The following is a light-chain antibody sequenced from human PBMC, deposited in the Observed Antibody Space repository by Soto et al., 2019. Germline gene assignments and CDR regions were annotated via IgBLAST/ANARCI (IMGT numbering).Light chain of an antibody. Sequence: QSVLTQPASVSGSPGQSIAISCTGTRSDVGDSNFISWYQQSPGKAPRLLIYEVNNRPSGVSRRFSGSKAGNTASLTISGLLEDDEADYFCASFRSGTILVFGSGTKVTVL. CDR2: EVN. CDR1: RSDVGDSNF. CDR3: ASFRSGTILV. J-gene: IGLJ1*01. V-gene: IGLV2-14*01.